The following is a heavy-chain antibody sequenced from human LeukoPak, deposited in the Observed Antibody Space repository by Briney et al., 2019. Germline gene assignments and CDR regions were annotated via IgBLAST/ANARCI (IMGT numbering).Heavy chain of an antibody. V-gene: IGHV3-43*02. CDR3: AVSSFYYYGMDV. CDR1: GFTFDDYA. Sequence: PGGSLRLSCAASGFTFDDYAMHWVRQAPGKGLEWVSLISGDGGSTYYADSVKGRLTISRDNSKNSLYLQMNSLRTEDTALYYCAVSSFYYYGMDVWGQGTTVTVSS. D-gene: IGHD6-13*01. J-gene: IGHJ6*02. CDR2: ISGDGGST.